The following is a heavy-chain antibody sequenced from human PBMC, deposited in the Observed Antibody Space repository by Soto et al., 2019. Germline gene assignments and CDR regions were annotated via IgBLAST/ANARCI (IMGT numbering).Heavy chain of an antibody. V-gene: IGHV3-30-3*01. CDR2: ISYDASNK. CDR1: GVTFSSYA. CDR3: LRDGDNKSSYCYYGMDV. J-gene: IGHJ6*02. D-gene: IGHD2-21*02. Sequence: QVQLVESGGRVVQPGRSLRLSCAASGVTFSSYAMHWVRQAPGKGLEWVAVISYDASNKYYADSVKGRFTISRDNSKNTLYLKMNSVRAVDTAVYYCLRDGDNKSSYCYYGMDVWGQGTTVTVYS.